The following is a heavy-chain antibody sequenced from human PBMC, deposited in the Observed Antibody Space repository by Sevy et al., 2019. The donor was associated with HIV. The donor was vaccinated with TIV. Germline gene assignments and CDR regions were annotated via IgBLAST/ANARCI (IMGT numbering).Heavy chain of an antibody. Sequence: GGSLRLSCAASGFSFSSYAMSWVRQTPGKGLEWVSAISGSGGSKYYAGSVKGRFTISRDNSKNTLYLQMNSLIAEDEAVYYCAKGGFTMVRGGFDDWGQGTLVTVSS. CDR1: GFSFSSYA. CDR3: AKGGFTMVRGGFDD. D-gene: IGHD3-10*01. CDR2: ISGSGGSK. V-gene: IGHV3-23*01. J-gene: IGHJ4*02.